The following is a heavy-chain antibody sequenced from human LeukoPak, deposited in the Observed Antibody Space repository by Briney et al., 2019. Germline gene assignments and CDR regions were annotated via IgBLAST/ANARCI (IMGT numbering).Heavy chain of an antibody. Sequence: PAGGSLRLSCAAPGFTFSSYWMSWVRQAPGKGLEWVANIKQDGSEKYYVDSVKGRFTISRDNAKNSLYLQMNSLRAEDTAVYYCARERGYDILTGKKGYYFDYWGQGTLVTVSS. J-gene: IGHJ4*02. CDR2: IKQDGSEK. CDR3: ARERGYDILTGKKGYYFDY. CDR1: GFTFSSYW. D-gene: IGHD3-9*01. V-gene: IGHV3-7*03.